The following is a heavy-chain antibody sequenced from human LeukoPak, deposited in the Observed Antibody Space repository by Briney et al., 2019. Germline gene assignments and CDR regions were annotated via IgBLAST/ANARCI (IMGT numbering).Heavy chain of an antibody. V-gene: IGHV3-23*01. D-gene: IGHD6-19*01. CDR2: ISGSGSST. CDR3: AKDRDGWSLNWFDP. Sequence: GGSLRLSCAASGFTFSTYAMSWVRQAPGKGPEWVSGISGSGSSTSYGDSVKGRSTISRDNSKNTLYLQMNSLSPEDTAVYYCAKDRDGWSLNWFDPWGQGTLVTVSS. CDR1: GFTFSTYA. J-gene: IGHJ5*02.